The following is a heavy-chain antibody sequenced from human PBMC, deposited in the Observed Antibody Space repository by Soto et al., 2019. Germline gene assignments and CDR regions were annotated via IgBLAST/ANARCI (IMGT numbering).Heavy chain of an antibody. CDR2: ISAYNGKT. CDR3: ERDTGTVTMYYYYGRDV. D-gene: IGHD4-17*01. CDR1: GYTFTSYG. Sequence: ASVKVSCKASGYTFTSYGISWVRQAPGQGLEWMGWISAYNGKTNYAQKLQGRVTMTTDTSTSTAYMELRSLRSDDTDVYCCERDTGTVTMYYYYGRDVWGQGTTVTVSS. J-gene: IGHJ6*02. V-gene: IGHV1-18*01.